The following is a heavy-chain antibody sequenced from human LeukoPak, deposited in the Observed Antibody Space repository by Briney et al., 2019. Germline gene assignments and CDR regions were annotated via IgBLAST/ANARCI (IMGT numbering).Heavy chain of an antibody. CDR3: ARGFAAASNFDD. D-gene: IGHD6-25*01. V-gene: IGHV4-59*01. J-gene: IGHJ4*02. CDR2: IYYSGST. Sequence: SETLSLTCTVSGGSISSYYWSWIRQPPGKGLEWIGYIYYSGSTNYNPSLKSRVTISLDTSKSQFSLKLSSVTAADTAVYYCARGFAAASNFDDWGQGTLVTVSS. CDR1: GGSISSYY.